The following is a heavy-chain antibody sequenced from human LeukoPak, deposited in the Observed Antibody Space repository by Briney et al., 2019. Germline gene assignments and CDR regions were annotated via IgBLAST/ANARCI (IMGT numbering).Heavy chain of an antibody. J-gene: IGHJ4*02. Sequence: SETLSLTCAVSGTSFSSYYWSWLRQPPGKGLEWIGEVNHSGYTNDNPSLKSRVTISVDTSKKQFSLRLRSVTAADTGVYFCARMTTGHDFWGQGTLVTVSS. D-gene: IGHD4-17*01. CDR1: GTSFSSYY. CDR3: ARMTTGHDF. V-gene: IGHV4-34*01. CDR2: VNHSGYT.